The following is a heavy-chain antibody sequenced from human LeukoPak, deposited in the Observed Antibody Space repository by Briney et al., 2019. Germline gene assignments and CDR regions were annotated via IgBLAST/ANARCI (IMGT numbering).Heavy chain of an antibody. CDR1: GFTFSSYS. CDR2: ISSSSSTI. CDR3: VKDRDYSSGWYFGS. Sequence: QPGGSLRLSCAASGFTFSSYSMNWVRQAPGKGLEWVSYISSSSSTIYYADSVKGRFTISRDNAKNSLYLQMNTLRAEDTAVYYCVKDRDYSSGWYFGSWGQGTLVTVSS. J-gene: IGHJ4*02. D-gene: IGHD6-19*01. V-gene: IGHV3-48*01.